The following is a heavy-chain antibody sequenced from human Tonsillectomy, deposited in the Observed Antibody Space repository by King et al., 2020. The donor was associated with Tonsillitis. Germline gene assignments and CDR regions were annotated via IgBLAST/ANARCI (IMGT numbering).Heavy chain of an antibody. J-gene: IGHJ4*02. D-gene: IGHD4/OR15-4a*01. V-gene: IGHV3-7*04. CDR1: GFTFSSYW. CDR3: ARDGAGFDY. Sequence: VQLVESGGGLVQPGGSLRLSCAASGFTFSSYWMSWVRQAPGKGLEWVANIKQDGSEKYYVDSVKGRFTISRDNAKNSLCLQMNSLRVKDTAVYYCARDGAGFDYWGQGTLVTVSS. CDR2: IKQDGSEK.